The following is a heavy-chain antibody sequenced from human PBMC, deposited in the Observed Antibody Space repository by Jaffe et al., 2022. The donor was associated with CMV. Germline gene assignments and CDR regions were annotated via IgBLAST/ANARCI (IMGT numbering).Heavy chain of an antibody. D-gene: IGHD3-16*01. CDR2: IWYDGSNK. V-gene: IGHV3-33*01. CDR1: GFTFSSYG. Sequence: QVQLVESGGGVVQPGRSLRLSCAASGFTFSSYGMHWVRQAPGKGLEWVAVIWYDGSNKYYADSVKGRFTISRDNSKNTLYLQMNSLRAEDTAVYYCARARGGPTALDYWGQGTLVTVSS. CDR3: ARARGGPTALDY. J-gene: IGHJ4*02.